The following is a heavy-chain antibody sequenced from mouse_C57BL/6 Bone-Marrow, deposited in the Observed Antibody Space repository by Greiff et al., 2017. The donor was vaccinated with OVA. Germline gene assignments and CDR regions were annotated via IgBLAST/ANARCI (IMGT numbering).Heavy chain of an antibody. Sequence: EVKLVESGGGLVKPGGSLKLSCAASGFSFSDYGMHWVRQAPEKGLEWVAYISSGSSTIYYADTVKGRFTISRDNAKNTLFLQMTSLRSEDTAMYYCDSGVYDMDVWGKGTSVTVSS. V-gene: IGHV5-17*01. J-gene: IGHJ4*01. CDR2: ISSGSSTI. CDR3: DSGVYDMDV. CDR1: GFSFSDYG.